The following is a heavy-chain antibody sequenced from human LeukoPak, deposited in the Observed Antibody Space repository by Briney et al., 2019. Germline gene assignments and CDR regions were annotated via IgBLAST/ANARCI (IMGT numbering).Heavy chain of an antibody. Sequence: PGGSLRLSCASSGFTFSSYAMSWVRQAPGKGLEWVSAISGSGGSTYYADSVKGRFTISRDNSKNTLYLQMNSLRAEDTAVYYCAKDYDQEDYGMDVWGQGTTVTVSS. V-gene: IGHV3-23*01. CDR1: GFTFSSYA. J-gene: IGHJ6*02. CDR3: AKDYDQEDYGMDV. CDR2: ISGSGGST. D-gene: IGHD3-3*01.